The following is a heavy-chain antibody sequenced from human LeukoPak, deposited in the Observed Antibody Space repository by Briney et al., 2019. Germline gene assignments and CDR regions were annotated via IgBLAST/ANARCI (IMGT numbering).Heavy chain of an antibody. D-gene: IGHD3-10*01. CDR3: ARVADYGSGSYPDKTVCYMDV. V-gene: IGHV4-4*07. J-gene: IGHJ6*03. Sequence: SETLSLTCTVSGGSISSYYWSWIRQPAGKGLEWIGRISTSGSTNYNPSLKSRVTMSVDTSKNQFSLMLSSVTAADTAVYYCARVADYGSGSYPDKTVCYMDVWGKGTTVTISS. CDR2: ISTSGST. CDR1: GGSISSYY.